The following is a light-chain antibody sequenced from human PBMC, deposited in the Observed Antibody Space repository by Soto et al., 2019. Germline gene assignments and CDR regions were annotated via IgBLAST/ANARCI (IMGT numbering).Light chain of an antibody. CDR3: CSYTSSSTLVV. CDR2: DVS. V-gene: IGLV2-11*01. CDR1: SGDVGGYNF. Sequence: QSALTQPRSVSGSPGQSVTISCTGTSGDVGGYNFVSWYQQNPGKAPTLMIFDVSQRPSGVPDRFSGSKSGNTASLTISGLQAEDEADYYCCSYTSSSTLVVFGGGTKLTVL. J-gene: IGLJ2*01.